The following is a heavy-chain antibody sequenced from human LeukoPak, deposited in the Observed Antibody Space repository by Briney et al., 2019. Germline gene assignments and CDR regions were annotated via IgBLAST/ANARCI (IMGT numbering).Heavy chain of an antibody. CDR1: GITFSLYW. CDR2: IKQDGSEK. V-gene: IGHV3-7*05. D-gene: IGHD6-19*01. J-gene: IGHJ4*02. Sequence: GGSLRLSCAASGITFSLYWMSWVRQAPGKGLEWVANIKQDGSEKYYVDSVKGRFTISRDNAKNSLYLQMNSLRVEDTAVYYCAKTSSGWSKDYWGQGTLVTVSS. CDR3: AKTSSGWSKDY.